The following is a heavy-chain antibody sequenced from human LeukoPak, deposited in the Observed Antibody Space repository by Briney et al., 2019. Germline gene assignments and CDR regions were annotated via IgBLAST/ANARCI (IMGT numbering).Heavy chain of an antibody. J-gene: IGHJ5*02. CDR2: IKPDGGEK. CDR1: GFTFSTYW. V-gene: IGHV3-7*01. Sequence: GGSLRLSCAASGFTFSTYWMTWGRRAPGKRPEGVANIKPDGGEKSYVDSVKGRFTISRDNAKNSLYLQMSTLRAEDTAIYYWARGTYWLYHWGQGTLVTVSS. CDR3: ARGTYWLYH.